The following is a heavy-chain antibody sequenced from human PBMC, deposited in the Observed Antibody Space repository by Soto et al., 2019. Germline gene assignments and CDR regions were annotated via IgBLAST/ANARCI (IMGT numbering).Heavy chain of an antibody. V-gene: IGHV3-33*01. CDR3: ARDSRPSVGDWYFDL. Sequence: GGSLRLSCAASGFTFSSYGMHWVRQAPGKGLEWVAVIWYDGSNKYYADSVKGRFTISRDNSKNTLYLQMNSLRAEDTAVYYCARDSRPSVGDWYFDLWGRGTLVTVSS. CDR1: GFTFSSYG. D-gene: IGHD3-16*01. CDR2: IWYDGSNK. J-gene: IGHJ2*01.